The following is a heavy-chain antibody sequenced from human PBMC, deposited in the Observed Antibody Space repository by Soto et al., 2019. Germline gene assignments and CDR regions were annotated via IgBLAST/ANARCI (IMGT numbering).Heavy chain of an antibody. Sequence: QVQLQESGPGLVHPSQTLSLTCTVFGASISSNDYDWSWIRQPPGKGLEWIGHINYSGSTYYTPSLMSRLTMSMDTSKNQFSPRLTSVTAADTAFYSCVRLRGYNHGVRRDWFDPWGQGIVVTVSS. J-gene: IGHJ5*02. D-gene: IGHD5-18*01. CDR3: VRLRGYNHGVRRDWFDP. CDR1: GASISSNDYD. V-gene: IGHV4-30-4*01. CDR2: INYSGST.